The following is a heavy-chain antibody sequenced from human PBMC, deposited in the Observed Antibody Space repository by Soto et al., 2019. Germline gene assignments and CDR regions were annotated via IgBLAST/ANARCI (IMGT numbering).Heavy chain of an antibody. CDR1: GGSISSYY. J-gene: IGHJ4*02. D-gene: IGHD3-9*01. V-gene: IGHV4-59*01. CDR2: IYYSGST. CDR3: ARDRRYFDWLMFDY. Sequence: ASETLSLTCTVSGGSISSYYWSWIRQPPGKGLEWIGYIYYSGSTNYNPSLKSRVTISVGTSKNQFSLKLSSVIAADTAVYYCARDRRYFDWLMFDYWGQGTLVTVSS.